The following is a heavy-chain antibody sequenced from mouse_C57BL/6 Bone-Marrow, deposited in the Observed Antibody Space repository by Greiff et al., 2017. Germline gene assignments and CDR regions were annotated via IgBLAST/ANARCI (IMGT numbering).Heavy chain of an antibody. J-gene: IGHJ4*01. CDR1: GFTFSSYA. D-gene: IGHD1-1*01. CDR3: TRDYYPDYYAMDY. CDR2: ISSGGDYI. V-gene: IGHV5-9-1*02. Sequence: EVKLMESGEGLVKPGGSLKLSCAASGFTFSSYAMSWVRQTPEKRLEWVAYISSGGDYIYYADTVKGRFTLSRDNARNTLYLQMSSLKSEDTAMYYCTRDYYPDYYAMDYWGQGTSVTVSS.